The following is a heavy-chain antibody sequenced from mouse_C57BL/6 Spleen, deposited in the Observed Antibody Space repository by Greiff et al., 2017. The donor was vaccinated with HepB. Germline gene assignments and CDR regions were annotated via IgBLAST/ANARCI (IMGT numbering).Heavy chain of an antibody. V-gene: IGHV1-42*01. CDR3: ASFKGDYYAMDY. CDR1: GYSFTGYY. CDR2: INPSTGGT. J-gene: IGHJ4*01. Sequence: EVKLIESGPELVKPGASVKISCKASGYSFTGYYMNWVKQSPEKSLEWIGEINPSTGGTTYNQKFKAKATLTVDKSSSTAYMQLKSLTSEDSAVYYCASFKGDYYAMDYWGQGTSVTVSS.